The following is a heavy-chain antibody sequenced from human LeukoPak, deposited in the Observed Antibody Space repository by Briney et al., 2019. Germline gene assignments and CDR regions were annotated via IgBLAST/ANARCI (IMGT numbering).Heavy chain of an antibody. Sequence: GGSLRLSCAASAFTFSSFGMHWVRQAPGKGLEWVAFIRYDGSNKYYADSVKGRLTISRDNSKNTLYLQMNSLRAEDTAVYYCAKVEIIVTGTTFSDWGQGTLVTVSS. CDR2: IRYDGSNK. D-gene: IGHD1-20*01. CDR1: AFTFSSFG. V-gene: IGHV3-30*02. CDR3: AKVEIIVTGTTFSD. J-gene: IGHJ4*02.